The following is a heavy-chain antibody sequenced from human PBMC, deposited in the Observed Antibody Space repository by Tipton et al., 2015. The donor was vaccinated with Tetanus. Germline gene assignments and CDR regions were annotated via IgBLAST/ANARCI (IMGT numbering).Heavy chain of an antibody. D-gene: IGHD3-10*01. CDR2: INHSGST. CDR3: ARRRTLWFGELLFVPPYYFDY. Sequence: GLVKPSETLSLTCAVYGGSFSGYYWSWIRQPPGKGLEWIGEINHSGSTNYNPSLKSRVTISVDTSKNHFSLKLSSVTAADTAVYYCARRRTLWFGELLFVPPYYFDYWGQGTLVTVSS. J-gene: IGHJ4*02. CDR1: GGSFSGYY. V-gene: IGHV4-34*01.